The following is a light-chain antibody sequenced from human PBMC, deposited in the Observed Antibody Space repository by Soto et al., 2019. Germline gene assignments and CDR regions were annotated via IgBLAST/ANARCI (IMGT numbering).Light chain of an antibody. CDR1: NSNIGSNY. Sequence: QSVLTQPPSASGTPGQRVTISCSGNNSNIGSNYVYWYQQLPGTAPKLLIYRNSQRPSGVPDRFSGSKSGTSASLAISGRRSEDEADYYCAAWDDSLSGPVFGGGTKLTVL. CDR2: RNS. J-gene: IGLJ2*01. CDR3: AAWDDSLSGPV. V-gene: IGLV1-47*01.